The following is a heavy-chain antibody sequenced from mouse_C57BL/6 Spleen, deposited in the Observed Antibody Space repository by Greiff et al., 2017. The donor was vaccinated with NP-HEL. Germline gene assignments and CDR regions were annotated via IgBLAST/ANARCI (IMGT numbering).Heavy chain of an antibody. J-gene: IGHJ3*01. CDR1: GFTFSDYG. Sequence: DVKLVESGGGLVKPGGSLKLSCAASGFTFSDYGMHWVRQAPEKGLEWVAYISSGSSTIYYADTVKGRFTISRDNAKNTLFLQMTSLRSEDTAMYYCARIFYDGYPWFAYWGQGTLVTVSA. V-gene: IGHV5-17*01. D-gene: IGHD2-3*01. CDR2: ISSGSSTI. CDR3: ARIFYDGYPWFAY.